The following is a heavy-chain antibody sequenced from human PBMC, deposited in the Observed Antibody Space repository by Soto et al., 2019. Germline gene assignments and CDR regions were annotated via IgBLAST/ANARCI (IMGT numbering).Heavy chain of an antibody. J-gene: IGHJ4*02. CDR2: VSHDGRNT. CDR3: AKGGRQWLVTSDFNY. V-gene: IGHV3-30*18. D-gene: IGHD6-19*01. Sequence: VQLVESGGGVVQPGRSLRLSCAASGFTFSDYAMHWVRQAPGKGLEWVAVVSHDGRNTHYADSVKGRFTISRDSSKNTVSLEMTTLRAEDTAGYYCAKGGRQWLVTSDFNYWGQGALVTVSS. CDR1: GFTFSDYA.